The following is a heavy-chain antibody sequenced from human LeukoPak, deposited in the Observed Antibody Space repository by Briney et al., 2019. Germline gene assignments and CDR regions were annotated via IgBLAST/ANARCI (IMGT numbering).Heavy chain of an antibody. J-gene: IGHJ4*02. CDR1: GFTFSSYG. V-gene: IGHV3-30*03. CDR2: ISYDGSNK. Sequence: GRSLRLSCAASGFTFSSYGMHWVRQAPGKGLEWVAVISYDGSNKYYADSVKGRFTISRDNSKNTLYLQMNSLRAEDTALYYCATRPDGDYPSFDFWGQGTLVTVSS. D-gene: IGHD4-17*01. CDR3: ATRPDGDYPSFDF.